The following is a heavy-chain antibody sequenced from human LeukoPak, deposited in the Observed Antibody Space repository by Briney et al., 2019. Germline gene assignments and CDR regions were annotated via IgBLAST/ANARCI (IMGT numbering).Heavy chain of an antibody. J-gene: IGHJ6*03. D-gene: IGHD3-3*01. V-gene: IGHV1-2*02. CDR1: GYTFTGYY. Sequence: ASVKVSCKASGYTFTGYYMHWVRQAPGQGLEWMGWINPNSGGTNYAQKFRGRVTMTRDTSISTAYMELSRLRSDDTAVYYCARAVGRFLEWLFDYYMDVWGKGTTVTVSS. CDR3: ARAVGRFLEWLFDYYMDV. CDR2: INPNSGGT.